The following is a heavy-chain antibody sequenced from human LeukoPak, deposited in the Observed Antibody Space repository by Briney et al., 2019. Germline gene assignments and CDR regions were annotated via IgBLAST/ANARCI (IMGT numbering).Heavy chain of an antibody. Sequence: PGGSLRLSCAASGFTFSSYAMSWVRQAPGKGLEWVLGISGSGGSTYSADSVKGRFTISRDNSKNTLYLQMNSLRAEDTAVYYCAKDRWGPGLFDYWGQGTLVTVSS. CDR2: ISGSGGST. D-gene: IGHD7-27*01. V-gene: IGHV3-23*01. CDR3: AKDRWGPGLFDY. J-gene: IGHJ4*02. CDR1: GFTFSSYA.